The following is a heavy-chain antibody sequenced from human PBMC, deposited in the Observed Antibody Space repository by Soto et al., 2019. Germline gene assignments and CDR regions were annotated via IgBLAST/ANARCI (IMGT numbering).Heavy chain of an antibody. J-gene: IGHJ4*02. Sequence: EVQLVESGGGLVQPGGFLRLSCAASGFTLSDHYMDWVRQAPGKGLEWLGRTRNKANNYITEYATSVKGRFTISRDDSKNSVYLQLNSLKSEDTAVYYCGRWTSGSPDCWGQGTLVTVSS. CDR1: GFTLSDHY. CDR3: GRWTSGSPDC. V-gene: IGHV3-72*01. CDR2: TRNKANNYIT. D-gene: IGHD1-26*01.